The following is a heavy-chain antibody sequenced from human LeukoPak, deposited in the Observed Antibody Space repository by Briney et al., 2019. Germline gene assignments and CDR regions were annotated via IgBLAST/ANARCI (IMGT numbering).Heavy chain of an antibody. J-gene: IGHJ4*02. V-gene: IGHV3-23*01. CDR3: ATDRANTYDTTGYFIN. CDR2: ISDSGRST. D-gene: IGHD3-22*01. Sequence: GGSLRLSCTASGFTFGDYAMSWVRQAPGKGLEWVSSISDSGRSTHYADSVKGRFTISRDNSKDTLYLQLNGLTVEDTAVYYCATDRANTYDTTGYFINWGQGTLVTVSS. CDR1: GFTFGDYA.